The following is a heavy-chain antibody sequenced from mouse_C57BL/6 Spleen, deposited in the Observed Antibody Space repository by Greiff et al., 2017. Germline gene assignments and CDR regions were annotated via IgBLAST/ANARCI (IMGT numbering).Heavy chain of an antibody. CDR1: GFSLTSYG. CDR2: IWSGGST. Sequence: VQLQQSGPGLVQPSQCLSITCTVSGFSLTSYGVHWVRQSPGKGLEWLGVIWSGGSTDYNAAFISRLSISKDNSKSQVFFKMNSLQADDTAIYYCASYGSSPYYYAMDYWGQGTSVTVSS. V-gene: IGHV2-2*01. CDR3: ASYGSSPYYYAMDY. D-gene: IGHD1-1*01. J-gene: IGHJ4*01.